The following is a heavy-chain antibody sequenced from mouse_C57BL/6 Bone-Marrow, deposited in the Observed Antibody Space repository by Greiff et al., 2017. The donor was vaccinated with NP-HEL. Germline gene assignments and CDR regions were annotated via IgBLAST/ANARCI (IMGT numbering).Heavy chain of an antibody. Sequence: DVHLVESGGGLVKPGGSLKLSCAASGFTFSDYGMHWVRQAPEKGLEWVAYISSGSSTIYYADTVKGRFTISRDNAKNTLFLQMTSLRSEETAMYYCARGLLQHFDVWGTGTTVTVSS. CDR3: ARGLLQHFDV. V-gene: IGHV5-17*01. J-gene: IGHJ1*03. CDR1: GFTFSDYG. D-gene: IGHD2-3*01. CDR2: ISSGSSTI.